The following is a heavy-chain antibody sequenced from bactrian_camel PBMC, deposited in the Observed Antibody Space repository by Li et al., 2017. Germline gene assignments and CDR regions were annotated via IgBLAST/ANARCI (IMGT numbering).Heavy chain of an antibody. CDR3: AADCPPIVGWDREKY. CDR2: IDSDGIT. Sequence: HVQLVESGGGSVQADGSLRLTCAASGYTSSSDCMGWFRQAPGKEREGVAAIDSDGITTYADSLKARSTIARDNAKHTVNLQMDNLKVEDTAVYYCAADCPPIVGWDREKYWGQGTQVTVS. CDR1: GYTSSSDC. V-gene: IGHV3S53*01. D-gene: IGHD5*01. J-gene: IGHJ4*01.